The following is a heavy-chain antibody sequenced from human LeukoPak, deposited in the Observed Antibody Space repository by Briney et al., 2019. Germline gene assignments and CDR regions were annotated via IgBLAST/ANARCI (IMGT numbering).Heavy chain of an antibody. Sequence: LXXAXSGFTXXXYGMXWVRQAPGKGLEWVAVIWYDGSNKYYADSVKGRFTISRDNSKNTLYLQMNSLRAEDTAVYYCAREARIAAAGTHWFDPWGQGTPVTVSS. J-gene: IGHJ5*02. D-gene: IGHD6-13*01. CDR1: GFTXXXYG. V-gene: IGHV3-33*01. CDR2: IWYDGSNK. CDR3: AREARIAAAGTHWFDP.